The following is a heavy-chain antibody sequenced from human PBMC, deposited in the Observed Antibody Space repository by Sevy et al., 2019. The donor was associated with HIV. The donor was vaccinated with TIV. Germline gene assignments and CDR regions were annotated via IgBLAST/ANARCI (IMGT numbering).Heavy chain of an antibody. CDR2: ISGSGGST. D-gene: IGHD4-17*01. Sequence: GGSLRLSCAASEFTVSSSYMSWVRQAPGKGMEWVSAISGSGGSTYYADSVKGRFTISRANSKNTLYLQMNSLRAEDTAVYYCAKGSQPPTTVVTSRYYYGMDVWGQGPTVTVSS. V-gene: IGHV3-23*01. CDR1: EFTVSSSY. CDR3: AKGSQPPTTVVTSRYYYGMDV. J-gene: IGHJ6*02.